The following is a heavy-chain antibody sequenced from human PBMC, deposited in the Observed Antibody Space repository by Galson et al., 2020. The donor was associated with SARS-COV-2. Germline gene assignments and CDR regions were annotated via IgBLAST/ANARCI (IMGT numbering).Heavy chain of an antibody. CDR2: IYWNDDK. J-gene: IGHJ5*02. CDR3: AHRVDRELPPDNWCDP. Sequence: SGPTLVKPTQTLTLTCTFSGFSLSTSGVGVGWIRQPPGKALEWLALIYWNDDKRYSPSLKSRLTITKDTSKNQVVLTMTNMDPVDTATYYWAHRVDRELPPDNWCDPWGQGTLVTGSS. V-gene: IGHV2-5*01. CDR1: GFSLSTSGVG. D-gene: IGHD1-26*01.